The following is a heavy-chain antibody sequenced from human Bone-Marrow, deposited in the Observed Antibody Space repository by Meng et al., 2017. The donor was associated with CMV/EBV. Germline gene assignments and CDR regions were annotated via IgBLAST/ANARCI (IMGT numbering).Heavy chain of an antibody. CDR1: GYSTSSDYY. Sequence: SETLSLTCTVSGYSTSSDYYWGWIRQPPGKGLEWITSMYHTGNTYYNPSLRSRVSISVDTSKNQFSLRLSSVTAADTAVYYCARGVGIAVAWKARFDPWGQGTLVTVSS. D-gene: IGHD6-19*01. CDR3: ARGVGIAVAWKARFDP. CDR2: MYHTGNT. V-gene: IGHV4-38-2*02. J-gene: IGHJ5*02.